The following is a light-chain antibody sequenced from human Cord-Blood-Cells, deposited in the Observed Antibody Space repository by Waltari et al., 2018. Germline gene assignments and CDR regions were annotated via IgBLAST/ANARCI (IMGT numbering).Light chain of an antibody. Sequence: SYVLTQPPSVSVAPGKTARIICGGNNIGSKSVHWYQQKPGQAPVLVIYYDSDRPSGIPERFSGSNSGNTATLTISRVEAGDEADYYCQVWDSSSDHYVFGTGTKVTVL. J-gene: IGLJ1*01. CDR1: NIGSKS. CDR2: YDS. V-gene: IGLV3-21*04. CDR3: QVWDSSSDHYV.